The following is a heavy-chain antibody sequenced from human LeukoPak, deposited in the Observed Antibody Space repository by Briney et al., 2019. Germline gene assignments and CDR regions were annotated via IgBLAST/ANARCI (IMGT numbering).Heavy chain of an antibody. Sequence: PSETLSLTCAVYGGSFSGYYWSWIRQPPGKGLEWIGEINHSGSTNYNPSLKSRVTISVDTSKNQFSLKLRSVTAADTAVYYCARHQHYYDSSYLVYWGQGTLVTVSS. CDR1: GGSFSGYY. V-gene: IGHV4-34*01. D-gene: IGHD3-22*01. J-gene: IGHJ4*02. CDR2: INHSGST. CDR3: ARHQHYYDSSYLVY.